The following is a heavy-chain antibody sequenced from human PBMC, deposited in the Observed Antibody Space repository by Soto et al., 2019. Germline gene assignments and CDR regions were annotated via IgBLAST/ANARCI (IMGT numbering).Heavy chain of an antibody. CDR2: ISHDGRQK. V-gene: IGHV3-30-3*02. J-gene: IGHJ4*02. D-gene: IGHD3-9*01. CDR3: ANDVYFDSLSFDQ. Sequence: GGSLRLSCAASRFSVTSHAMHWVRQAPGKGLEWVAVISHDGRQKHYIDSVRGRFTLSRDESDNTVYLQMNSLRREDTAMYYCANDVYFDSLSFDQWGQGTLVTVS. CDR1: RFSVTSHA.